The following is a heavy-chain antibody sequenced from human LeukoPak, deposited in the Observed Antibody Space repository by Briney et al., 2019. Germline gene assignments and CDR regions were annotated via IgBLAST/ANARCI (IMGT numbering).Heavy chain of an antibody. D-gene: IGHD3-10*01. CDR3: ATHPITMVPGSAFDI. CDR2: IYPGDSDT. V-gene: IGHV5-51*01. J-gene: IGHJ3*02. Sequence: GESLKISCKGSGYSFTSYWIGWVRQMPGKGLEWMGIIYPGDSDTRYSPSFQGQVTISADKSISTAYLQWSSLKASDTAMYYCATHPITMVPGSAFDIWGQGTMVTVSS. CDR1: GYSFTSYW.